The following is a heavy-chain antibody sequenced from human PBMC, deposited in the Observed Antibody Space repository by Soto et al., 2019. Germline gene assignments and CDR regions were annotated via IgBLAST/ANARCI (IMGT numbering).Heavy chain of an antibody. J-gene: IGHJ6*02. V-gene: IGHV3-15*01. CDR2: IKSKTDGGTT. CDR3: TTAGLGVSGVVIMNYYYYGMDV. CDR1: GFTFSNAW. Sequence: GGSLRLSCAASGFTFSNAWMSWVRQAPGKGLEWVGRIKSKTDGGTTDYAAPVKGRFTISRDDSKNTLYLQMNSLKTEDTAVYYCTTAGLGVSGVVIMNYYYYGMDVWGQGTKVTVYS. D-gene: IGHD3-3*01.